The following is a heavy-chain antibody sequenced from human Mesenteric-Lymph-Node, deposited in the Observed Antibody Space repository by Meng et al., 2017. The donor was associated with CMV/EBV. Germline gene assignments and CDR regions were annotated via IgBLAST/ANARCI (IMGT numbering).Heavy chain of an antibody. CDR1: GFTFDDYA. CDR3: TRAPGIALEWLLFDY. CDR2: ISWNSGRT. J-gene: IGHJ4*02. D-gene: IGHD3-3*01. Sequence: GGSLRLSCAASGFTFDDYAMHWVRQVPGKGLEWVSGISWNSGRTLYADSVRGRFTISRDNAKNSLHLQMNSLTPEDTAFYYCTRAPGIALEWLLFDYWGQGMLVTVSS. V-gene: IGHV3-9*01.